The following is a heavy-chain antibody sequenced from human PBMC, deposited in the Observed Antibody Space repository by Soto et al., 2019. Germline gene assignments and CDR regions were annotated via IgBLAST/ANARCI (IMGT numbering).Heavy chain of an antibody. J-gene: IGHJ5*02. CDR1: GYSFTNYW. Sequence: GECLTIPCKGSGYSFTNYWIAWVRQMPGKGLEYMGIIYHSDSDTRYSPSFQGQVTISADKSISTAYLLWSGLKASDTAIYYCARHGFYGGFSSNYFDPWGQGTLVTVSS. D-gene: IGHD4-17*01. CDR3: ARHGFYGGFSSNYFDP. V-gene: IGHV5-51*01. CDR2: IYHSDSDT.